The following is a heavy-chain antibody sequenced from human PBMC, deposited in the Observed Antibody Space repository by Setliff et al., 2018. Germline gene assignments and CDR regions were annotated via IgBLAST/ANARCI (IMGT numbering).Heavy chain of an antibody. CDR3: ARHPPPNYFDIGALDS. D-gene: IGHD3-22*01. Sequence: VASVKVSCKASGGPLNSYSFSWVRQAPGQGLEWMGRIIPVLDITRYSQKFQGRVTITADKSTGIIYMELTSLRSDDTAVYYCARHPPPNYFDIGALDSWGQGTLVTVSS. CDR2: IIPVLDIT. V-gene: IGHV1-69*02. J-gene: IGHJ4*02. CDR1: GGPLNSYS.